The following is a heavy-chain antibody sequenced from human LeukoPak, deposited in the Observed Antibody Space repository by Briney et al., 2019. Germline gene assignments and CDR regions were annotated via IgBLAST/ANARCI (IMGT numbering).Heavy chain of an antibody. CDR3: ARDTGSGWLYGMDV. CDR2: IYSGGST. J-gene: IGHJ6*02. D-gene: IGHD6-19*01. Sequence: PGGSLRLSCAASGFTVSSNYMSWVRQAPGKGLEWVSVIYSGGSTYYADSVKGRFTISRDNSKNTLYLQMNSLRAEDTAVYYCARDTGSGWLYGMDVWGQGTTVTVSS. V-gene: IGHV3-53*01. CDR1: GFTVSSNY.